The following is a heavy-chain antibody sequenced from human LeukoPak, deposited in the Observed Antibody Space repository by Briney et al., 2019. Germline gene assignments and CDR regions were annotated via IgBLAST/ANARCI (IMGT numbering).Heavy chain of an antibody. D-gene: IGHD6-19*01. J-gene: IGHJ4*02. CDR1: GFTFGSYS. CDR2: ISSSSSTI. Sequence: GGSLRLSCAASGFTFGSYSMNWVRQAPGKGLEWVSYISSSSSTIYYADSVKGRFTISRDNAKNSLYLQMNSLRAEDTAVYYCARVLRQWLVPFFDYWGQGTLVTVSS. CDR3: ARVLRQWLVPFFDY. V-gene: IGHV3-48*01.